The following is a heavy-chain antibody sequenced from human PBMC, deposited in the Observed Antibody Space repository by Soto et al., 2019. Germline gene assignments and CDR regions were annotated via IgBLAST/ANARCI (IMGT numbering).Heavy chain of an antibody. CDR2: IIPIFGTS. CDR3: ARGVRTGFYGMDV. J-gene: IGHJ6*02. D-gene: IGHD3-10*01. CDR1: GGTLSNYA. Sequence: QVQLVQSGAEVKKPGSSVKVSCKASGGTLSNYALSWVRQAPGHGLEWVGGIIPIFGTSNYAQNFQGRVTSTADESTGTAYMELSSLRSEDTAVYYCARGVRTGFYGMDVWGQGTTFTVSS. V-gene: IGHV1-69*01.